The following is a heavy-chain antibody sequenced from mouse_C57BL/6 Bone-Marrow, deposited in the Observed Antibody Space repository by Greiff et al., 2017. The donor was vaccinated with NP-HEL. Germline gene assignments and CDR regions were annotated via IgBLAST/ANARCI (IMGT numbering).Heavy chain of an antibody. J-gene: IGHJ3*01. D-gene: IGHD2-3*01. V-gene: IGHV3-8*01. CDR1: GYSITSDY. CDR3: ARSVYDGYYPFAY. CDR2: ISYSGST. Sequence: EVQLVESGPGLAKPSQTLSLPCSVTGYSITSDYWNWIRKFPGTKLEYMGYISYSGSTYYNPSINSRISITRDTSKNQYYLQLNSVTTEDTATYYCARSVYDGYYPFAYWGQGTLVTVSA.